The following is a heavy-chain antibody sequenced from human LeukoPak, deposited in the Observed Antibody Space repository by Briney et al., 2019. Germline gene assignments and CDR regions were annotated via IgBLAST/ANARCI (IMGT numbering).Heavy chain of an antibody. CDR1: GGSFSGYY. D-gene: IGHD3-10*01. CDR3: ARGSGGDGSGSL. CDR2: INHSGST. J-gene: IGHJ4*02. Sequence: PSETLSLTCAVYGGSFSGYYWSWIRQPPGKELEWIGEINHSGSTDYNPSLKRRVTMSVDMSTNQISLKLSSVTAADTAVYYCARGSGGDGSGSLWGQGTLVTVSS. V-gene: IGHV4-34*01.